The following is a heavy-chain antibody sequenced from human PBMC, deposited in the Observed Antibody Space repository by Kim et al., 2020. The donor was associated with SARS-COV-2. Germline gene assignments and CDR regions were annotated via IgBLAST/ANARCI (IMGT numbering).Heavy chain of an antibody. V-gene: IGHV4-39*07. J-gene: IGHJ6*02. CDR3: ARDFEGAGSAYYYGMDV. CDR2: IYYSGST. Sequence: SETLSLTCTVSGGSISSSSYYWGWIRQPPGKGLEWIGSIYYSGSTYYNPSLKSRVTISVDTSKNQFSLKLSSVTAADTAVYYCARDFEGAGSAYYYGMDVWGQGTTVTVSS. CDR1: GGSISSSSYY.